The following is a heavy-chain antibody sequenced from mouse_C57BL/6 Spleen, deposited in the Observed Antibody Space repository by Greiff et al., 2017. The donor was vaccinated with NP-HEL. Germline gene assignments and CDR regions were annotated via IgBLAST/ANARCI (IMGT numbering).Heavy chain of an antibody. V-gene: IGHV3-2*02. Sequence: DVKLQESGPGLVKPSQSLSLTCTVTGYSITSGYGWNWIRQFPGNKLEWMGYISYSGCTNYNPSLKSRISITRDTSKNQFFLQLNYVTTEDTATYYCARTARIKYWGQGTTLTVSS. CDR3: ARTARIKY. J-gene: IGHJ2*01. CDR2: ISYSGCT. D-gene: IGHD1-2*01. CDR1: GYSITSGYG.